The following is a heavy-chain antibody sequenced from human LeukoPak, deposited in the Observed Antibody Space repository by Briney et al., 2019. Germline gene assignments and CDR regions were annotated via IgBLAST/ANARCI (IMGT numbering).Heavy chain of an antibody. CDR3: ARDTSDYSGSYFDY. V-gene: IGHV4-39*02. Sequence: SETLSLTCTVSGGSISSSSYYWGWIRQPPGKGLEWIGSIYYSGSTYYNPSLKSRVTISVDTSKNQFSLKLSSVTAADTAVSYCARDTSDYSGSYFDYWGQGTLVTVSS. D-gene: IGHD1-26*01. J-gene: IGHJ4*02. CDR2: IYYSGST. CDR1: GGSISSSSYY.